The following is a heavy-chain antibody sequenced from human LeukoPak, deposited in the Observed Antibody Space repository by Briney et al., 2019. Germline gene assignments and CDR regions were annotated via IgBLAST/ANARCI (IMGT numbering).Heavy chain of an antibody. D-gene: IGHD6-19*01. CDR2: IFGSGGSA. CDR3: AKTTTGYSSGRYPGWPVDY. V-gene: IGHV3-23*01. J-gene: IGHJ4*02. CDR1: GFTFNSYA. Sequence: GGSLRLSCAASGFTFNSYAMYSVRQAPGKGLEWVSGIFGSGGSAHYADSVKGRFTIFRDNSKNTVYLQMNSLRAEDTAVYYCAKTTTGYSSGRYPGWPVDYWGQGTLVTVSS.